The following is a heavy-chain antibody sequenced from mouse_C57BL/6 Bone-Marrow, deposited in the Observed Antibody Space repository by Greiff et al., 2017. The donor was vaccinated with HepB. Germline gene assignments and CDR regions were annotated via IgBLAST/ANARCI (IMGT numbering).Heavy chain of an antibody. V-gene: IGHV7-1*01. CDR3: ARDVYYGTPFAY. Sequence: EVKLVESGGGLVQSGRSLRLSCATSGFTFSDFYMEWVRQAPGKGLEWIAASRNKANDYTTEYSASVKGRFIVSRDTSQSILYLQMNALRAEDTAIYYCARDVYYGTPFAYWGQGTLVTVSA. J-gene: IGHJ3*01. CDR2: SRNKANDYTT. D-gene: IGHD2-1*01. CDR1: GFTFSDFY.